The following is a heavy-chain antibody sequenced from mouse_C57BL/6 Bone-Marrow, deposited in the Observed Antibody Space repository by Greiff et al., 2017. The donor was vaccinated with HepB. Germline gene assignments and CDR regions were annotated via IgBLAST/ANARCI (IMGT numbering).Heavy chain of an antibody. D-gene: IGHD1-1*01. CDR1: GYTFTSYW. CDR3: ASPHYYGSSPYAMDY. Sequence: VQLQQPGAELVRPGTSVKLSCKASGYTFTSYWMHWVKQRPGQGLEWIGVIDPSDSYTNYNQKFKGKAKLTVDTPSSTASMQLSSLTSEDSAVYYCASPHYYGSSPYAMDYWGQGTSVTVSS. J-gene: IGHJ4*01. V-gene: IGHV1-59*01. CDR2: IDPSDSYT.